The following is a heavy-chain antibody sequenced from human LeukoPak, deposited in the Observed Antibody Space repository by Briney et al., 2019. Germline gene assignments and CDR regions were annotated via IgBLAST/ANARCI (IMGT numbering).Heavy chain of an antibody. V-gene: IGHV4-38-2*02. Sequence: SETLSLTCTVSGYSISSGYYWGWIRQPPGKGLEWIGSIYHSGSTYYNPSLKSRVTISVDTSKNQFSLKLSSVTAADTAVYYCARPARGFAVVAASPFDYWGQGTLVTVSS. CDR2: IYHSGST. D-gene: IGHD2-15*01. J-gene: IGHJ4*02. CDR3: ARPARGFAVVAASPFDY. CDR1: GYSISSGYY.